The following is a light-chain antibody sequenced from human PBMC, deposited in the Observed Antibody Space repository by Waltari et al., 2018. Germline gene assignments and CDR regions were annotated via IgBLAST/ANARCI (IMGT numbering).Light chain of an antibody. J-gene: IGKJ5*01. CDR2: GAS. CDR3: QQYNNWPIT. Sequence: EIVMTQSPPTLSVSPGARATLYCRASQSVSSNLAWYQQKPGQAPRLFIYGASTRATGIPARFSGSGSGTEFTLTISSLQSEDFAVYYCQQYNNWPITFGQGTRLEIK. V-gene: IGKV3-15*01. CDR1: QSVSSN.